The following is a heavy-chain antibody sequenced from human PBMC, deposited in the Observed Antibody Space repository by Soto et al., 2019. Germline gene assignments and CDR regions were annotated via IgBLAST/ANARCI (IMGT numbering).Heavy chain of an antibody. J-gene: IGHJ6*02. D-gene: IGHD6-19*01. CDR2: INHSGST. V-gene: IGHV4-34*01. CDR1: GGSFSGYY. Sequence: QVQLQQWGAGLLKPSETLSLTCAVYGGSFSGYYWSWIRQPPGKGLEWIGEINHSGSTNYNPSLKSRVTISVDTSKNQFSLKLSSVTAADTAVYYCASSSGWFRYYYYGMDVWGQGPTVTVSS. CDR3: ASSSGWFRYYYYGMDV.